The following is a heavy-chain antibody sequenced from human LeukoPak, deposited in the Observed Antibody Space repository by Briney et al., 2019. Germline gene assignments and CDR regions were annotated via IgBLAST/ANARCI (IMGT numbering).Heavy chain of an antibody. D-gene: IGHD3-22*01. CDR1: GYTFTSYG. V-gene: IGHV1-18*01. CDR3: ARVDYDSSGSMSYFDY. J-gene: IGHJ4*02. Sequence: ASVKVSCKASGYTFTSYGISWVRQAPGQGLEWMGWISAYNGNTNYAQKLQGRVTMTTDTSTSTAYMELRSLGSDDTAVYYCARVDYDSSGSMSYFDYWGQGTLVTVSS. CDR2: ISAYNGNT.